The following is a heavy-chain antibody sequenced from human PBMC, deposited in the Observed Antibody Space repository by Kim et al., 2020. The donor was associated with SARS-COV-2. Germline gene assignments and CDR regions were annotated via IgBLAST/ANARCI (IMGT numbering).Heavy chain of an antibody. CDR1: GFTFSSYA. V-gene: IGHV3-30-3*01. Sequence: GGSLRLSCAASGFTFSSYAMHWVRQAPGKGLEWVAVISYDGSNKYYADSVKGRFTISRDNSKNTLYLQMNSLRAEDTAVYYCARATSGTIFGVVKCMDVWGQGTTVTVSS. CDR3: ARATSGTIFGVVKCMDV. CDR2: ISYDGSNK. D-gene: IGHD3-3*01. J-gene: IGHJ6*02.